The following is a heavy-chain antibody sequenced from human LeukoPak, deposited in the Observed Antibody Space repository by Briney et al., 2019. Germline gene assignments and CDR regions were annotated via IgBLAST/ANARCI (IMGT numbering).Heavy chain of an antibody. CDR3: ARDGSGGYSSGWYFNS. Sequence: GGSLRLSCAASGFTFSSYSMNWVRQAPGKGLEWVSSISSSSYIYYADSVKGRFTISRDNAKNSLYLQMNSLRAEDTAVYYCARDGSGGYSSGWYFNSWGQGTLVTVSS. D-gene: IGHD6-19*01. CDR1: GFTFSSYS. V-gene: IGHV3-21*01. J-gene: IGHJ4*02. CDR2: ISSSSYI.